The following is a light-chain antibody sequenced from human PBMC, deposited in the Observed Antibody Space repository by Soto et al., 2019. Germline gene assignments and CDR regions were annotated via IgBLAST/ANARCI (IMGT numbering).Light chain of an antibody. J-gene: IGLJ1*01. CDR2: DVV. Sequence: QSVLTQPASVSGSPGQSITISCTGTSSDVGGYNYVSWYQQHPGKAPKLIIYDVVKRPSGVPDHFSGSKSGNTASLTISGLQAEDEADYYCCSYAGNYLHVFGTGTKLTVL. V-gene: IGLV2-11*01. CDR3: CSYAGNYLHV. CDR1: SSDVGGYNY.